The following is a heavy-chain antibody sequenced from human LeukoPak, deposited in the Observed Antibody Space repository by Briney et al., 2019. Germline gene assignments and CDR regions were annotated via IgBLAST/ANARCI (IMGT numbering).Heavy chain of an antibody. Sequence: GASVKLSCKASGYTFTSYYMHWVRQAPGQGLEWMGIINPSGGSTSYAQKFQGRVTMTRDTSTSTVYMELSSLRSEDTAVYYCAAIQPNYYFDYWGQGTLVTVSS. V-gene: IGHV1-46*01. CDR3: AAIQPNYYFDY. CDR2: INPSGGST. CDR1: GYTFTSYY. J-gene: IGHJ4*02. D-gene: IGHD5-18*01.